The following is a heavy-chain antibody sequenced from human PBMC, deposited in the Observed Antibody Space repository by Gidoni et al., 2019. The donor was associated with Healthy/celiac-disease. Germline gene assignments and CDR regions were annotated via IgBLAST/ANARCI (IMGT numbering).Heavy chain of an antibody. V-gene: IGHV3-48*01. CDR1: GFTCSSYS. J-gene: IGHJ6*02. Sequence: EVQLVESGGGLVQPGGSLRLSCPATGFTCSSYSMNWVRQAPGKGLEWVSYISSSSSTIYYADSVKGRFTISRDNAKNSLYLQMNSLRAEDTAVYYCARIRVVVPSYGMDVWGQGTTVTVSS. CDR3: ARIRVVVPSYGMDV. CDR2: ISSSSSTI. D-gene: IGHD2-15*01.